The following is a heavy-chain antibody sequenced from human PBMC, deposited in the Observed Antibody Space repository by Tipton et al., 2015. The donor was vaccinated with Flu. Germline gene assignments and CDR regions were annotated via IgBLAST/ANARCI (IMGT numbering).Heavy chain of an antibody. CDR1: GFIFRDYA. CDR3: ARDGGQYFDWWPQDY. V-gene: IGHV3-21*01. Sequence: SLRLSCAASGFIFRDYAMNWVRQAPGKGPEWVSSISPRSTYIFYADSLQGRFTISRDNAKNSVYLHMTALRAEDTAVYYCARDGGQYFDWWPQDYWGQGTLVTVSS. CDR2: ISPRSTYI. D-gene: IGHD3-9*01. J-gene: IGHJ4*02.